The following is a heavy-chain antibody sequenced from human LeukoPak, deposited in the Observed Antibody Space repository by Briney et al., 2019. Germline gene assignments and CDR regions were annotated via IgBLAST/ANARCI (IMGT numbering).Heavy chain of an antibody. V-gene: IGHV1-2*02. CDR2: MNPNSGDT. Sequence: ASVKVSCKASGYTFTTKYMHWVRQAPGQGFEWMGWMNPNSGDTKYAQKFQGRVTMTRDTSITTAYMELSRLRSDDTAVYYCATDQYTSSSGRFDPWGQGSLVTVSS. CDR3: ATDQYTSSSGRFDP. J-gene: IGHJ5*02. CDR1: GYTFTTKY. D-gene: IGHD6-6*01.